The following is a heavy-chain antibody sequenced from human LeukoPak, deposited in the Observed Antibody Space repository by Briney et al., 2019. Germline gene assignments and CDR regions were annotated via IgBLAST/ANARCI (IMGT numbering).Heavy chain of an antibody. CDR2: IIPIFGTA. CDR1: GGTFSSYA. J-gene: IGHJ6*02. Sequence: ASVKVSCKASGGTFSSYAISWVRQAPGQGLEWMGGIIPIFGTANYAQKFQGGVTITADESTSTAYMELSSLRSEDTAVYYCARGYCSSTSCYGGYYYYYYGMDVWGQGTTVTASS. V-gene: IGHV1-69*13. CDR3: ARGYCSSTSCYGGYYYYYYGMDV. D-gene: IGHD2-2*01.